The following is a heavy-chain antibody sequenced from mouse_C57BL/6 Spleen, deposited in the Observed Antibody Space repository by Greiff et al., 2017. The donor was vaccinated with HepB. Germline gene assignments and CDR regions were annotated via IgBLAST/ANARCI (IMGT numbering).Heavy chain of an antibody. J-gene: IGHJ1*03. V-gene: IGHV1-81*01. Sequence: VHLVESGAELARPGASVKLSCKASGYTFTSYGISWVKQRTGQGLEWIGEIYPRSGNTYYNEKFKGKATLTADKSSSTAYMELRSLTSEDSAVYFCARSYDGYYGYFDVWGTGTTVTVSS. CDR2: IYPRSGNT. CDR1: GYTFTSYG. D-gene: IGHD2-3*01. CDR3: ARSYDGYYGYFDV.